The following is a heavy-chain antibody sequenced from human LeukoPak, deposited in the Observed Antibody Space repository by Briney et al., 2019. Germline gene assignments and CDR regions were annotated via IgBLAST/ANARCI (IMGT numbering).Heavy chain of an antibody. D-gene: IGHD2-21*02. CDR1: GGTFSSYA. CDR2: IIPIFGTA. Sequence: GASVKVSCKASGGTFSSYAISWVRQAPGQGLEWMGGIIPIFGTANYAQKFQGRVTITTDESTSTAYMELSSLRSEDTAVYCCARSRDVVVTAIREYYFYYWGQGTLVTVSS. CDR3: ARSRDVVVTAIREYYFYY. J-gene: IGHJ4*02. V-gene: IGHV1-69*05.